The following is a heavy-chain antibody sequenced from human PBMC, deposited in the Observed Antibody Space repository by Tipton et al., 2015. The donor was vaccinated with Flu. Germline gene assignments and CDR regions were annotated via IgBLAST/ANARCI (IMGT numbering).Heavy chain of an antibody. CDR3: TREAKVGATPPYFDY. V-gene: IGHV1-18*01. CDR2: ISAYNGNT. Sequence: QMQLVQSGAEMKKPGASVKVSCKASGYTFTTYGISWVRQAPGQGLEWMAWISAYNGNTNYAPKFQDRVTVTTDTSPNTAYMELRSLRSDDTAVYYCTREAKVGATPPYFDYWGQGTLVTVSS. J-gene: IGHJ4*02. CDR1: GYTFTTYG. D-gene: IGHD1-26*01.